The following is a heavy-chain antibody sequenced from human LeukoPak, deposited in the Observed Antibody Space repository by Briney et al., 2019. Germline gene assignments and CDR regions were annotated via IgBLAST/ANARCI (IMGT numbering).Heavy chain of an antibody. D-gene: IGHD2-15*01. CDR1: GSTFSSYA. CDR3: AKEQDIVVVVAATFDY. V-gene: IGHV3-23*01. Sequence: GGSLRLSCAASGSTFSSYAMSWVRQPPGKGLELVSAISGSGGSTYYADSVKGRFTISRDNSKNTLYLQMNSLRAEDTAVYYCAKEQDIVVVVAATFDYWGQGTLVTVSS. J-gene: IGHJ4*02. CDR2: ISGSGGST.